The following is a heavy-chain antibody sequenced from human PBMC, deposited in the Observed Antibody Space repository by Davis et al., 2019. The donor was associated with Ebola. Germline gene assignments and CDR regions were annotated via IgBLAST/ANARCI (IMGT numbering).Heavy chain of an antibody. V-gene: IGHV1-2*02. CDR3: ALGQWLVPFQH. J-gene: IGHJ1*01. D-gene: IGHD6-19*01. Sequence: ASVKVSCKASGGTFSSYAISWVRQAPGQGLEWMGWINPNSGGTNYAQKFQGRVTMTRDTSISTAYMELSRLRSDDTAVYYCALGQWLVPFQHWGQGTLVTVSS. CDR1: GGTFSSYA. CDR2: INPNSGGT.